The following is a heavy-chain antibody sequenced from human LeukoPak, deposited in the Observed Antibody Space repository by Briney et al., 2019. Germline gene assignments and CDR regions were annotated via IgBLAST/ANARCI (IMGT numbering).Heavy chain of an antibody. V-gene: IGHV4-59*01. CDR3: ARGPGRAGGDV. Sequence: SETLSLTCTVSGGSISSYYWSWIRQPPGKGLEWIGYIYYSGSTNYNPSLKSRVTMSVDTSKNQFSLKLSSVTAADTAVYYCARGPGRAGGDVWGQGTTVTVSS. J-gene: IGHJ6*02. CDR1: GGSISSYY. CDR2: IYYSGST. D-gene: IGHD1-26*01.